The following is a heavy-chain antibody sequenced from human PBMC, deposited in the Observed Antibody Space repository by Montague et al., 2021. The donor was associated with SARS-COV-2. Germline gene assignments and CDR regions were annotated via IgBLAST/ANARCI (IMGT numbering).Heavy chain of an antibody. CDR2: IYGATGRT. Sequence: SLRLSCAASGFTFSSYYMHWVRQAPGKGLEWVSNIYGATGRTFYADSVKGRFTMSRENSKNTLYLQMNSLRVDDTAVYYCAKVDSVFPWGQGTLVTVSS. CDR1: GFTFSSYY. CDR3: AKVDSVFP. V-gene: IGHV3-23*03. D-gene: IGHD3/OR15-3a*01. J-gene: IGHJ4*02.